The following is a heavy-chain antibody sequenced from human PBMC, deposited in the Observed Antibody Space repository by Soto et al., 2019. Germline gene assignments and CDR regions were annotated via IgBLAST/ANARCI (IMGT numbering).Heavy chain of an antibody. Sequence: GASVKVSFKASGYTFTSYGNSWARQAPGQGLEWMGWISGDNDRTNYPQKLQGRVTMTTDTSTSTAYMELRSLRSDDTAVYYCARDHNFVRDHWGQGTLVTVSS. CDR2: ISGDNDRT. CDR1: GYTFTSYG. V-gene: IGHV1-18*01. J-gene: IGHJ4*02. D-gene: IGHD1-1*01. CDR3: ARDHNFVRDH.